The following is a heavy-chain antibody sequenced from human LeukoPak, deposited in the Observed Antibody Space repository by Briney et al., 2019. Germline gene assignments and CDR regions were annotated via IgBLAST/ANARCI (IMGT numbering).Heavy chain of an antibody. Sequence: SETLSLTCTVSGYSISSGYYWGWIRQPPGKGLEWIGSMYHSGKTYCNPSLKSRVTISVDTSRNQLSLKLSSVTAADTAIYYCARGLYYDSALHYWGQGTLVTVSS. J-gene: IGHJ4*02. CDR1: GYSISSGYY. CDR2: MYHSGKT. V-gene: IGHV4-38-2*02. D-gene: IGHD3-22*01. CDR3: ARGLYYDSALHY.